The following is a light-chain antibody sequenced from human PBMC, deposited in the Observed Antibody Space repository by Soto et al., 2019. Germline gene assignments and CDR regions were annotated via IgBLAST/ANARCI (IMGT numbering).Light chain of an antibody. Sequence: EILMTQSPATLSAPPGPRATLSCRASQSVSSNLAWYQQKPGQAPRLLIYGASTRATGIPARFSGSGSGTEFTLTISSLQSEDFAVYYCQQSNNWPRTFGQGTKVDIK. V-gene: IGKV3D-15*01. CDR1: QSVSSN. CDR2: GAS. CDR3: QQSNNWPRT. J-gene: IGKJ1*01.